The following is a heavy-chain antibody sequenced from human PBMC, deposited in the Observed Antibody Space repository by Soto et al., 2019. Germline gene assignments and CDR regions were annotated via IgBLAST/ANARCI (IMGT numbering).Heavy chain of an antibody. D-gene: IGHD6-25*01. Sequence: QVQLQESGPGLVKPSQTLSLTCTVSGGSISSGDYYWTLIRQPPGKGLEWIGFIFYTGSPYYNPSRKSLVAISVDTSKNQFSLNLTSVTAADTAVYFCAGEPKGGPAAGAIEIWGQGTMVTVSS. J-gene: IGHJ3*02. CDR3: AGEPKGGPAAGAIEI. V-gene: IGHV4-30-4*01. CDR1: GGSISSGDYY. CDR2: IFYTGSP.